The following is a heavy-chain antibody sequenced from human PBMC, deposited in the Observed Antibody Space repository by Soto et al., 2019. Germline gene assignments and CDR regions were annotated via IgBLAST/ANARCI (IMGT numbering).Heavy chain of an antibody. V-gene: IGHV1-69*18. CDR3: ARWGGIARDTIFSGPFDY. Sequence: QVQLVQCWAEVKKPGSSVTVSCEACGGTFNRYAFSWVRQARGQGPEWMGMIIPIFGTAIYAQKFQGRVTITADEGTSTVYMELTSLRSEDTAIFYCARWGGIARDTIFSGPFDYWGQGTLVTVSP. D-gene: IGHD1-26*01. CDR2: IIPIFGTA. J-gene: IGHJ4*02. CDR1: GGTFNRYA.